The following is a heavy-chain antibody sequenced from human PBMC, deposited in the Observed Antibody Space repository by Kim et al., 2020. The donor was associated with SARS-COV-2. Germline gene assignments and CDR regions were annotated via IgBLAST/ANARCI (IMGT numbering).Heavy chain of an antibody. CDR2: INTNTGNP. CDR3: ARDPHSSSLYYYYYGMDV. Sequence: ASVKVSCKASGYTFTSCAMNWVRQAPGQGLEWMGWINTNTGNPTYAQGFTGRFVFSLDTSVSKAYLQISSLKAEDTAVYYCARDPHSSSLYYYYYGMDVWGQGTTVTVSS. V-gene: IGHV7-4-1*02. J-gene: IGHJ6*02. D-gene: IGHD6-6*01. CDR1: GYTFTSCA.